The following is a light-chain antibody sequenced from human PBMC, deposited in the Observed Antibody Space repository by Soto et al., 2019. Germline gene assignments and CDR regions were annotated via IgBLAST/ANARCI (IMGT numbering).Light chain of an antibody. CDR3: SSYTTSSSYV. CDR1: SSDVGGYIY. Sequence: THPSSVCGSPGQAVTISCTGTSSDVGGYIYVSWYQQHPGKAPKLMIYEVTSRPSGVSYRFSGSKAGNTASLTISGLQAEDEADYYCSSYTTSSSYVFGTGTKVTVL. CDR2: EVT. V-gene: IGLV2-14*01. J-gene: IGLJ1*01.